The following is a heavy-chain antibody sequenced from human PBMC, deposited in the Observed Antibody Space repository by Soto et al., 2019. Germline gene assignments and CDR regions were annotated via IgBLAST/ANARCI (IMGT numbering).Heavy chain of an antibody. D-gene: IGHD3-10*01. J-gene: IGHJ3*02. Sequence: ASVKVSCKASGYTFTGYYMHWVRQAPGQGLEWMGWINPNSGGTNYAQKFQGWVTMTRDTSISTAYMELSRLRSDDTAVYYCARSTLDWGYDAFDIWGQGTMVTVSS. CDR3: ARSTLDWGYDAFDI. CDR2: INPNSGGT. V-gene: IGHV1-2*04. CDR1: GYTFTGYY.